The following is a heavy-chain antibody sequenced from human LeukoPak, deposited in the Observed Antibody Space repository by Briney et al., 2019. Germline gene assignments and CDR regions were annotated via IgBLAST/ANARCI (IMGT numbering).Heavy chain of an antibody. CDR2: IYYSGNT. CDR1: GGSISTYY. V-gene: IGHV4-59*01. CDR3: ARSYSSSGYYYYGMDL. J-gene: IGHJ6*02. Sequence: PSETLSLTCTVSGGSISTYYWSWIRQPPGKGLEWIGYIYYSGNTIYNSSPKSRVTISVDKSKNQFSLKLSSVTAADTAVYYCARSYSSSGYYYYGMDLWGQGTTVTVSS. D-gene: IGHD6-6*01.